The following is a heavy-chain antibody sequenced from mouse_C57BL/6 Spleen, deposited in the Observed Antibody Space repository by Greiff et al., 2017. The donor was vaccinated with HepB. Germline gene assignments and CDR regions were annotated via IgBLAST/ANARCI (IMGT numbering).Heavy chain of an antibody. J-gene: IGHJ1*03. D-gene: IGHD2-10*02. CDR3: AVGYGNYGYFDV. Sequence: EVMLVESGPGLVKPSQTVFLTCTVTGISITTGNYRWSWIRQFPGNKLEWIGYIYYSGTITYNPSLTSRTTITSDTPKNQFFLEMNSLTAEDTATYYCAVGYGNYGYFDVWGTGTTVTVSS. CDR1: GISITTGNYR. V-gene: IGHV3-5*01. CDR2: IYYSGTI.